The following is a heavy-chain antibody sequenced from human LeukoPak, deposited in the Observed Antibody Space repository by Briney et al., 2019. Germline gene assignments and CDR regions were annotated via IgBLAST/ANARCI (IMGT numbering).Heavy chain of an antibody. CDR2: IKQDGGER. D-gene: IGHD4-11*01. CDR1: GFTFSSYW. CDR3: AREDHSNYNY. V-gene: IGHV3-7*01. Sequence: PGGSLRLSCAVSGFTFSSYWMSWVCQAPGKGLEWVANIKQDGGERFYVDSVKGRFTISRDNAKNSLYLQMNSLRVEDTAVYYCAREDHSNYNYWGQGTLVTVSS. J-gene: IGHJ4*02.